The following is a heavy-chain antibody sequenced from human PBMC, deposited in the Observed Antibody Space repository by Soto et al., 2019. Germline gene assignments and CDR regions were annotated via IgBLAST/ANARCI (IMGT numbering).Heavy chain of an antibody. Sequence: GASVKVSCKASGYTFTGYYMHWVRQAPGQGLAWMGRINPNSGGTKYAQKFQGRVTMTRDTSISTAYMEMSSLRSDDTAVYYCASGGIAVAGTPRYHFDYWGQGTLVTVSS. CDR3: ASGGIAVAGTPRYHFDY. CDR2: INPNSGGT. D-gene: IGHD6-19*01. J-gene: IGHJ4*02. CDR1: GYTFTGYY. V-gene: IGHV1-2*06.